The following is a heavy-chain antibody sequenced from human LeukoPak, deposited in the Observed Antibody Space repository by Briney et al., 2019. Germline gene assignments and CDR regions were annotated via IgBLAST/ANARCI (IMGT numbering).Heavy chain of an antibody. V-gene: IGHV4-39*07. CDR1: GGSISSSSYY. D-gene: IGHD1-26*01. CDR2: IYYSGST. Sequence: SETLSLTCTVSGGSISSSSYYWGWIRQPPGKGLEWIGSIYYSGSTYYNPSLKSRVTISVDTSKNQFSLKLSSVTAADTTGYYCASGNSVGATKGFDYWGQGTLVAVSS. CDR3: ASGNSVGATKGFDY. J-gene: IGHJ4*02.